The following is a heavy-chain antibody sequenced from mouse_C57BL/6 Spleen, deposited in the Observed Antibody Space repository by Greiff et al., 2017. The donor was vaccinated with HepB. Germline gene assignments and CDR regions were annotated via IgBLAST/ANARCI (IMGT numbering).Heavy chain of an antibody. CDR3: AREGGYYEYYAMDY. CDR2: IYPRDGST. V-gene: IGHV1-78*01. CDR1: GYTFTDHT. Sequence: QVQLQQSDAELVKPGASVKISCKASGYTFTDHTIHWMKQRPEQGLEWIGYIYPRDGSTKYNEKFKGKATLTADKSSSTAYMQLNSLTSEDSAVYYCAREGGYYEYYAMDYWGQGTSVTVSS. D-gene: IGHD2-3*01. J-gene: IGHJ4*01.